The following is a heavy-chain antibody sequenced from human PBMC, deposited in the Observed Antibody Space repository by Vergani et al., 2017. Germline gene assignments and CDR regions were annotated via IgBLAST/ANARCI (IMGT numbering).Heavy chain of an antibody. Sequence: QVQLVESGGGVVQPGGSLRLSCAASGFTFSNYDMHWARQAPGKGLEWVAFIRSDASNKYYGDSVKGRFTISRDNSKNTLYLQMNSLRAEDTAEYYCGGLAVFDYWGQGTLVTVSS. CDR1: GFTFSNYD. CDR2: IRSDASNK. J-gene: IGHJ4*02. V-gene: IGHV3-30*02. CDR3: GGLAVFDY. D-gene: IGHD3-16*01.